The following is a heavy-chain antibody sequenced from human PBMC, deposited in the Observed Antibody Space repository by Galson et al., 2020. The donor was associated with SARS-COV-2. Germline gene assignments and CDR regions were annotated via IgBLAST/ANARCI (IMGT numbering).Heavy chain of an antibody. Sequence: SETLSLTCTVSGGSISSGSYYWSWIRQPAGKGLEWIGRLYTSGSTNYNPSLKSRVTISVDTSKNQFSLNLSSVTAADTAVYYCARSMVAHGAFDIWGQGTMVTVSS. J-gene: IGHJ3*02. CDR2: LYTSGST. CDR1: GGSISSGSYY. D-gene: IGHD3-10*01. V-gene: IGHV4-61*02. CDR3: ARSMVAHGAFDI.